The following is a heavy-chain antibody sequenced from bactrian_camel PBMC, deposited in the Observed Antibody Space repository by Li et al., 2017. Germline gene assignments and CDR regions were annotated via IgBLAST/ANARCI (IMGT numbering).Heavy chain of an antibody. Sequence: VQLVESGGGSVQAGQSLTLSCALSGSTIGSSCMGWFRQAPGNEREGIVSFGIGRGNAYYVDSVKGRFTISQDNAKNTVYLQMTNLTPEDTAMYYCAASRVWRRTYFCQGRMSTGARGPRSPSP. V-gene: IGHV3S40*01. CDR3: AASRVWRRTYFCQGRMST. CDR1: GSTIGSSC. CDR2: GIGRGNA. J-gene: IGHJ4*01. D-gene: IGHD5*01.